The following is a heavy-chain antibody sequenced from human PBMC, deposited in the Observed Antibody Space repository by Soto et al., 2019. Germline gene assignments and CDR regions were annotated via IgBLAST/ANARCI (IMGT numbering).Heavy chain of an antibody. CDR1: GFTFSSHG. D-gene: IGHD4-17*01. CDR2: VSFDGTNK. J-gene: IGHJ3*01. Sequence: QVQLMQSGGGVVQPGRSLRLSCTASGFTFSSHGMQWVRQAPGKGLEWVAVVSFDGTNKYYADSVTGRFTISRDNARETMYLQLNNPRPEDTALYYCVKDLQRNGEYVDAFYVWGPGTMVIVSS. V-gene: IGHV3-30*18. CDR3: VKDLQRNGEYVDAFYV.